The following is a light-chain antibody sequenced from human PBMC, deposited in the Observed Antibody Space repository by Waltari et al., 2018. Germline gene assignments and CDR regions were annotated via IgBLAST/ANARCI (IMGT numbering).Light chain of an antibody. V-gene: IGLV8-61*01. CDR3: SMYMGSGVWV. J-gene: IGLJ3*02. CDR1: SGSVSSTSY. Sequence: QTVVTQEPSLSVSPGGTVTLTCALSSGSVSSTSYPTWYQQTPGQPPRTLVYKGISRSSGVPDRFSGSVRGNTAALPITGAQADDESYYYCSMYMGSGVWVFGGGTKLTVL. CDR2: KGI.